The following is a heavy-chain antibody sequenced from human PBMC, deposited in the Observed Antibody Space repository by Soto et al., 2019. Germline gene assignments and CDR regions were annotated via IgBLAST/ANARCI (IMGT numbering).Heavy chain of an antibody. V-gene: IGHV3-48*03. Sequence: EVQLVESGGGLVQPGGSLRLSCAASGFTFSSYEMNWVRQAPGKGLEWVSYISSSGSTIYYADSVKGRFTISRDNAKNSLYLQMNSLRAEDTAVYYCARESFFIQLWLLDYWGQGTLVTVSS. J-gene: IGHJ4*02. CDR1: GFTFSSYE. CDR3: ARESFFIQLWLLDY. CDR2: ISSSGSTI. D-gene: IGHD5-18*01.